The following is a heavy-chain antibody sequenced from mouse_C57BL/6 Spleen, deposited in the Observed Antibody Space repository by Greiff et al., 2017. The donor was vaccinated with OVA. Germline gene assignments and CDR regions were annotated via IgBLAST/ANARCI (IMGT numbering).Heavy chain of an antibody. CDR2: IHPSDSDT. CDR1: GYTFTSYW. J-gene: IGHJ2*01. Sequence: VQLQQPGAELVKPGASVKVSCKASGYTFTSYWMHWVKQRPGQGLEWIGRIHPSDSDTNYNQKFKGKATLTVDKSSSTPYMPLSSLTYEDAAVYYCAISPNWDDFDYWGQGTTLTVSS. D-gene: IGHD4-1*02. CDR3: AISPNWDDFDY. V-gene: IGHV1-74*01.